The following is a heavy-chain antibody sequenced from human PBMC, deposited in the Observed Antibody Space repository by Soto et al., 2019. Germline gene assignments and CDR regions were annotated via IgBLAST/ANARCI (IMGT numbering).Heavy chain of an antibody. CDR2: ISSSGSTI. Sequence: PGGSMRLSCAASGFTFSGYYMSWIRQAPGKGLEWVSYISSSGSTIYYADSVKGRFTISRDNAKNSLYLQMNSLRAEDTAVFYCARLYSSSSAYFDYWGQGTLVTVSS. CDR1: GFTFSGYY. CDR3: ARLYSSSSAYFDY. D-gene: IGHD6-6*01. V-gene: IGHV3-11*01. J-gene: IGHJ4*02.